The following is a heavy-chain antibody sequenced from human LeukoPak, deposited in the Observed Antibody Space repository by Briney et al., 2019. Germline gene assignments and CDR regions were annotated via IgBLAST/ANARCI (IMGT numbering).Heavy chain of an antibody. CDR1: GYTFTGYY. CDR3: ARDGGWYQLLWWFDP. V-gene: IGHV1-2*02. Sequence: ASVKVSCKASGYTFTGYYMHWVRQAPGRGLEWMGWMNPNSGATKYAQKFQGRVTMTSDTSISTAYMEVSRLRFDDTAVYYCARDGGWYQLLWWFDPWGQGTLVTVSS. J-gene: IGHJ5*02. CDR2: MNPNSGAT. D-gene: IGHD2-2*01.